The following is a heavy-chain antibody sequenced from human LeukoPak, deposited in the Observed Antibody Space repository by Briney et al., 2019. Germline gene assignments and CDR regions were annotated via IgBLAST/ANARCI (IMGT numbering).Heavy chain of an antibody. CDR2: IILIFGTA. J-gene: IGHJ4*02. CDR1: GGTFSSYA. D-gene: IGHD3-22*01. Sequence: GASVKVSCKASGGTFSSYAISWVRQAPGQGLEWMGGIILIFGTANYAQKFQGRVTSTTDESTSTAYMELSSLRSEDTAVYYCARASGNYYDSSGYYRTPPRFDYWGQGTLVTVSS. CDR3: ARASGNYYDSSGYYRTPPRFDY. V-gene: IGHV1-69*05.